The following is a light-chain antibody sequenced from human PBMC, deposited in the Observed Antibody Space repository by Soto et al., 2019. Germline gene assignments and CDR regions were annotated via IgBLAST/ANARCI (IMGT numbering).Light chain of an antibody. J-gene: IGKJ1*01. V-gene: IGKV3-15*01. CDR2: GAS. CDR1: QSVSSH. Sequence: EIVMTQSPATLSVSPGERVALPCRASQSVSSHLAWYQKNPGQAPRLLVYGASTRDAGIPDRFSGSGSGTEFTLTISSLQSEDFAIYYCQQYNNWPRTFGQGTKVDIK. CDR3: QQYNNWPRT.